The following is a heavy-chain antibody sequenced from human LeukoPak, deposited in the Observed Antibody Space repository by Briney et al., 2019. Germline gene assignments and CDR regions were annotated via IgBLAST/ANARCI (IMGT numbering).Heavy chain of an antibody. D-gene: IGHD5-12*01. CDR3: TKHRGGWIDAFDI. CDR2: ISGRGGSS. Sequence: GGSLRLSCAASGFTFSSYGMHWVRQAPGKGLEWVSGISGRGGSSYSADSVKGRFTISRDNSKKTLYMQMNSLRAEDTAVYYCTKHRGGWIDAFDIWGQGTMVTVSS. V-gene: IGHV3-23*01. CDR1: GFTFSSYG. J-gene: IGHJ3*02.